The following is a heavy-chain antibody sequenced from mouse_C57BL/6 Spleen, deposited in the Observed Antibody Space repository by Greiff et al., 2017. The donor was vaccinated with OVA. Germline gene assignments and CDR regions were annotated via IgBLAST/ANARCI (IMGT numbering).Heavy chain of an antibody. Sequence: VQRVESGPGLVQPSQSLSITCTVSGFSLTSYGVHWVRQSPGKGLEWLGVIWSGGSTDYNAAFISRLSISKDNSKSQVFFKMRSLQADDTAIYYCARLGLYWYFDVWGTGTTVTVSS. V-gene: IGHV2-2*01. CDR3: ARLGLYWYFDV. CDR2: IWSGGST. J-gene: IGHJ1*03. CDR1: GFSLTSYG. D-gene: IGHD3-1*01.